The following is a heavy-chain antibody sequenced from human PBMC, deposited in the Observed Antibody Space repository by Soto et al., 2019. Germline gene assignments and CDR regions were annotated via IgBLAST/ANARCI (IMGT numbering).Heavy chain of an antibody. V-gene: IGHV1-2*02. CDR2: INPNIVVT. Sequence: ASVKGSCKTCGYALTVFFIHWGREDTGQGLDWMGWINPNIVVTNYAQKFQGGVTMTRDTSISTAYRELGRLRSDDSALYYGRSSLRAVTNYFDYWGQGPL. CDR3: RSSLRAVTNYFDY. CDR1: GYALTVFF. J-gene: IGHJ4*02. D-gene: IGHD4-17*01.